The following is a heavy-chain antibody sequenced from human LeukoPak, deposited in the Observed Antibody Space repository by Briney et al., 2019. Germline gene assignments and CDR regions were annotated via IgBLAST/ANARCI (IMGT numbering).Heavy chain of an antibody. J-gene: IGHJ4*02. V-gene: IGHV5-51*01. Sequence: GESLKISCKGSGYSFTSYWIGWVRQMPGKGLEWMGIIYPGDSDTRYSPSFQGQVTISADKSISTAYMELSRLRSDDTAVYYCARDGEAAAGNDYWGQGTLVTVSS. CDR2: IYPGDSDT. CDR3: ARDGEAAAGNDY. D-gene: IGHD6-13*01. CDR1: GYSFTSYW.